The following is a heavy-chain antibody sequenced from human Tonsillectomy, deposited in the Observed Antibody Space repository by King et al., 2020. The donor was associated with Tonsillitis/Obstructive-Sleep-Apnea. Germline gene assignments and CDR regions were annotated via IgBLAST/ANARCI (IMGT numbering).Heavy chain of an antibody. J-gene: IGHJ2*01. D-gene: IGHD4-17*01. Sequence: LQLQESGPGLVKPSETLSLTCTVSGGSISSSSYYWGWIRQPPGKGLEWIGSIYYSGSTYYNPSLNSRVTISVDTSKNQFSLKLSSVTAADTAVYYCARLPVVLYGDHWYFDLWGRGTLVTVSS. CDR2: IYYSGST. CDR3: ARLPVVLYGDHWYFDL. V-gene: IGHV4-39*01. CDR1: GGSISSSSYY.